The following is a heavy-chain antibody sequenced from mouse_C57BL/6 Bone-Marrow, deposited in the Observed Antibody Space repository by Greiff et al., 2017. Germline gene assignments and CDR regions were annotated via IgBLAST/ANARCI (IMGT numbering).Heavy chain of an antibody. D-gene: IGHD1-1*01. J-gene: IGHJ2*01. CDR1: GYAFTNYL. CDR2: INPGSGGT. Sequence: QVQLKESGAELVRPGTSVKVSCKASGYAFTNYLIEWVKQRPGQGLEWIGVINPGSGGTNYNEKFKGKATLTAGKSSSTAYMQLSSLTSEDSAVYFCARFYYYGSSLFDYWGQGTTLTVSS. CDR3: ARFYYYGSSLFDY. V-gene: IGHV1-54*01.